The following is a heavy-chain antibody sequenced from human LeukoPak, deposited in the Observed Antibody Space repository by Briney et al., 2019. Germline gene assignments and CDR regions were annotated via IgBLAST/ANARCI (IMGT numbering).Heavy chain of an antibody. Sequence: SETLSLTCSVSGGSISSSGHYWGWIRESPEKGLDWIGSIYSNGNTYYNPSVKSRVTISVDTSKNQFSLKLTSVTAAETAVYYCARSATVTTGYFDYWGQGALVTVSS. J-gene: IGHJ4*02. CDR2: IYSNGNT. D-gene: IGHD4-17*01. CDR3: ARSATVTTGYFDY. V-gene: IGHV4-39*07. CDR1: GGSISSSGHY.